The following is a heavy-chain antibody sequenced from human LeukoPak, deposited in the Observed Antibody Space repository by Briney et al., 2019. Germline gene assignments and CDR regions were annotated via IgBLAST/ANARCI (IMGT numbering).Heavy chain of an antibody. Sequence: PSETLSLTCTVSGGSISSYYWSWIRQPPGKGLEWIGYMYYSGRTNYNPSLKSRVTIPVDTSKNQFSLKLSSVTTADTAVYYCARGGIAVAGGFDNWGQGTLVTVSS. V-gene: IGHV4-59*01. J-gene: IGHJ4*02. CDR3: ARGGIAVAGGFDN. D-gene: IGHD6-19*01. CDR1: GGSISSYY. CDR2: MYYSGRT.